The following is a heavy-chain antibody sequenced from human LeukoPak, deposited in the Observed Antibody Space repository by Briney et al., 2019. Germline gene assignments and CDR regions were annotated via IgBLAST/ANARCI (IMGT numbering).Heavy chain of an antibody. D-gene: IGHD6-13*01. J-gene: IGHJ6*03. CDR3: ATIAAADMFYYYYMDV. V-gene: IGHV3-23*01. CDR1: GFTFSSYA. Sequence: GGSLRLSCAASGFTFSSYAMSWVRQAPGKGLEWVSAISGSGGSTYYADSVKGRFTVSRDNFRNTLYLQMNNLRADDTAIYYCATIAAADMFYYYYMDVWGKGTTVTVSS. CDR2: ISGSGGST.